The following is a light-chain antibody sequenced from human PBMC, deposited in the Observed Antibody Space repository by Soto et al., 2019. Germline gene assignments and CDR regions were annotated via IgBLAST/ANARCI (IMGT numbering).Light chain of an antibody. Sequence: QSALTHPASVSGSPGQSVTISCTGPRSDIGDSNFISWYQHSPGKAPRLLIYEVNNRPSGVSKRFSGSKAGNTASLTISGLLDDDEADYFCASFRSGTILVFGSGTKVTVL. J-gene: IGLJ1*01. CDR1: RSDIGDSNF. CDR2: EVN. CDR3: ASFRSGTILV. V-gene: IGLV2-14*01.